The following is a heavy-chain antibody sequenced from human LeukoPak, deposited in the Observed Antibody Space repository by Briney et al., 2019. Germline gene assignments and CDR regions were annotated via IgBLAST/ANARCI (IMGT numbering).Heavy chain of an antibody. V-gene: IGHV3-21*01. CDR3: ASYYDILTGYHSDAFDI. CDR1: GFTFSSYS. CDR2: ISSSSSYI. D-gene: IGHD3-9*01. Sequence: PGGSLRLSCAASGFTFSSYSMNWVRQAPGKGLEWVSSISSSSSYIYYADSVKGRFTISRDNAKNSLYLQMNSLRAEDTAVYYCASYYDILTGYHSDAFDIWGQGTMVTVSS. J-gene: IGHJ3*02.